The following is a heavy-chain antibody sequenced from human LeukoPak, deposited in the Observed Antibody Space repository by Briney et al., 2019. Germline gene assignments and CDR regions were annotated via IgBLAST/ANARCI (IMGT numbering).Heavy chain of an antibody. V-gene: IGHV1-8*01. CDR1: GYTFTSYD. Sequence: WASVKVSCKASGYTFTSYDINWVRRATGQGLEWMGWMNPNSGNTGYAQKFQGRVTMTRNTSISTAYMELSSLRSEDTAVYYCARGGEQWLGNWFDPWGQGTLVTVSS. CDR3: ARGGEQWLGNWFDP. J-gene: IGHJ5*02. D-gene: IGHD6-19*01. CDR2: MNPNSGNT.